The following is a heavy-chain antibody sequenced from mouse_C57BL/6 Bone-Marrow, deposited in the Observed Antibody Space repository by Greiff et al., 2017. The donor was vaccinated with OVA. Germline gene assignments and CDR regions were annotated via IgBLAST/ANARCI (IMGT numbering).Heavy chain of an antibody. J-gene: IGHJ2*01. V-gene: IGHV5-6*01. D-gene: IGHD1-1*01. CDR2: ISSGGSYT. CDR1: GFTFSSYS. CDR3: ARGSSYDY. Sequence: EVKLVESGGDLVKPGGSLKLSCAASGFTFSSYSMSWVRQTPDKRLEWVATISSGGSYTYYPDSVKGRFTISRDNAKNTLYLQMSSLKSEDTAMYYCARGSSYDYWGQGTTLTVSS.